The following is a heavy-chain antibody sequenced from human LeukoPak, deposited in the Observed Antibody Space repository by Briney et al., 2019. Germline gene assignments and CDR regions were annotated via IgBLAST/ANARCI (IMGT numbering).Heavy chain of an antibody. CDR3: ARYCSGGSCYFDL. J-gene: IGHJ5*02. CDR2: IYYSGSTY. D-gene: IGHD2-15*01. V-gene: IGHV4-30-4*08. CDR1: GGSISRGDYY. Sequence: SETLSLTCTVSGGSISRGDYYWSWIRQSPGKGLEWIGCIYYSGSTYYYNPSLKSRITISVDTSKNQFSLKLSSVTAADTAVYYCARYCSGGSCYFDLWGQGTLVTVSS.